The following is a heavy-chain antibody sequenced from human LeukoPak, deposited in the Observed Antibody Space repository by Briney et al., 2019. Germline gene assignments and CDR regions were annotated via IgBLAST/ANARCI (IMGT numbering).Heavy chain of an antibody. D-gene: IGHD6-19*01. CDR2: ISYDGSDK. CDR3: AKDSEYGSGWNSFV. V-gene: IGHV3-30*18. Sequence: GRSLRLSCAASGFTFSSYGMHWVRQAPGKGLEWVALISYDGSDKYYADSVKGRFTISRDNSKSTLYVRMNSLRAEDTAVYYCAKDSEYGSGWNSFVWGQGTLVTVSS. J-gene: IGHJ4*02. CDR1: GFTFSSYG.